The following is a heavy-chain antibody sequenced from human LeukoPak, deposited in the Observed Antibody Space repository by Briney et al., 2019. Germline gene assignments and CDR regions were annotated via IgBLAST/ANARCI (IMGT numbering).Heavy chain of an antibody. D-gene: IGHD6-6*01. CDR1: GFTFSSYG. V-gene: IGHV3-23*01. CDR3: ARFASVAGGSSPFDY. CDR2: ISGSGDNT. J-gene: IGHJ4*02. Sequence: QTGGSLRLSCAASGFTFSSYGMSWVRQAPGKGLEWFSGISGSGDNTNYAESVKGRFTISRDNAKNSLYLQMNSLRAEDTAVYYCARFASVAGGSSPFDYWGQGTLVTVSS.